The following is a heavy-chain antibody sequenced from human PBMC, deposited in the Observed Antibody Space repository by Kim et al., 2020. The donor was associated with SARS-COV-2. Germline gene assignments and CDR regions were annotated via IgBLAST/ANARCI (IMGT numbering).Heavy chain of an antibody. V-gene: IGHV3-15*01. J-gene: IGHJ4*02. CDR2: IKSKTDGGTT. Sequence: GGSLRLSCAASGFTFSNAWMSWVRQAPGKGLEWVGRIKSKTDGGTTDYAAPVKGRFTISRDDSKNTLYLQMNSLKTEDTAVYYCTTWGSSSWYHVDYWGQGTLVTVSS. CDR1: GFTFSNAW. D-gene: IGHD6-13*01. CDR3: TTWGSSSWYHVDY.